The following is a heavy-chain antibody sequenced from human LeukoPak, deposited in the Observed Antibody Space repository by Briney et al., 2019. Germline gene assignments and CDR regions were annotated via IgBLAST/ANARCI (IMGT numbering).Heavy chain of an antibody. V-gene: IGHV4-34*01. CDR2: INHSGST. D-gene: IGHD3-22*01. Sequence: SETLSLTCAVYGGSFSGYYWSWIRQPPGKGLEWIGEINHSGSTNYNPSLKSRVTISVDTSKNQFSLKLSSVTAADTAVYYCASYRYYYDTSGYEPTAFDIWGQGTMVTVSS. CDR3: ASYRYYYDTSGYEPTAFDI. CDR1: GGSFSGYY. J-gene: IGHJ3*02.